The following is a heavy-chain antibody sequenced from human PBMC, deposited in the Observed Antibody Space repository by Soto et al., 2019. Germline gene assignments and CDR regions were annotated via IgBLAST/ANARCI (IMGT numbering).Heavy chain of an antibody. Sequence: GGSLRLSCAASGFTFSSYGMHWVRQAPGKGLEWVALILHDGSNKYYADSVKGRFTISRDNSKNTLYLQMNSLRAEDTAVYYWAGNMIVTATFYYYYGMDVWGQGTTVTVSS. CDR3: AGNMIVTATFYYYYGMDV. J-gene: IGHJ6*02. V-gene: IGHV3-30*02. CDR1: GFTFSSYG. D-gene: IGHD2-21*02. CDR2: ILHDGSNK.